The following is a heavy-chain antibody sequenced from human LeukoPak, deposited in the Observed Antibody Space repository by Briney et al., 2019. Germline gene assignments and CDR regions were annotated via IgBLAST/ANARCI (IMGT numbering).Heavy chain of an antibody. Sequence: GGSLSLSCAASGFTFSSYSMNWVRQAPGKGLEWVSSISSSSYIYYADSVKGRFTISRDNAKNSLYLQMNSLRAEDTAVYYCAGRRIVGATKDDFDIWGQGTMVTVSS. D-gene: IGHD1-26*01. V-gene: IGHV3-21*01. J-gene: IGHJ3*02. CDR2: ISSSSYI. CDR1: GFTFSSYS. CDR3: AGRRIVGATKDDFDI.